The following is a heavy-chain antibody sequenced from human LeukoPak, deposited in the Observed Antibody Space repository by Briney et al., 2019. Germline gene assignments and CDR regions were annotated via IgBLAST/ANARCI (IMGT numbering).Heavy chain of an antibody. V-gene: IGHV4-59*01. CDR3: ARVPGSGILDAFDI. J-gene: IGHJ3*02. CDR1: GGSISSYY. Sequence: SETLSLTCTVSGGSISSYYWSWIRQPPGKGLEWIGYIYYSGSTNYNPSLKSRVTISVDTSKNQFSLKLSSVTAADTAVYYCARVPGSGILDAFDIWGQGTMVTVSS. D-gene: IGHD3-10*01. CDR2: IYYSGST.